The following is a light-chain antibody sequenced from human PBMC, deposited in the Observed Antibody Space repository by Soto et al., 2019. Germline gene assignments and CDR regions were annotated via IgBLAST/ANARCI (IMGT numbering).Light chain of an antibody. CDR2: SAS. Sequence: EVVLTQSPATLSVSAGGTVTLSCRASQSVRTNVAWYQQIPGQAPRLLVYSASTRATGVPARFTGSGSGIEFSLTISSLLSEDSAFYYCQQYFNWPLTWTFGPGTKVQIK. V-gene: IGKV3-15*01. CDR3: QQYFNWPLTWT. J-gene: IGKJ1*01. CDR1: QSVRTN.